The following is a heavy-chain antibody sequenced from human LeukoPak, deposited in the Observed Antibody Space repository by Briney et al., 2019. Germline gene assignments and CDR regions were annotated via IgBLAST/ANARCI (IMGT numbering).Heavy chain of an antibody. CDR3: AKGLLWFGELDLDAFDI. CDR2: IRYDGSNK. V-gene: IGHV3-30*02. J-gene: IGHJ3*02. CDR1: GFTFSSYG. Sequence: GGFLRLSCAASGFTFSSYGMHWVRQAPGKGLEWVAFIRYDGSNKYYADSVKGRFTISRDNSKNTLYLQMNSLRAEDTAVYYCAKGLLWFGELDLDAFDIWGQGTMVTVSS. D-gene: IGHD3-10*01.